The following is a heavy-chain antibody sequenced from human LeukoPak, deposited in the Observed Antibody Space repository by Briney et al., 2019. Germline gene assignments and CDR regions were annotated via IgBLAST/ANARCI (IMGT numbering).Heavy chain of an antibody. CDR2: IIDTGST. CDR3: ARGLASGYPPIPFDY. CDR1: GESFSGYY. J-gene: IGHJ4*02. Sequence: SETLSLTCVVYGESFSGYYWTWIRQPPGKGLEWIGEIIDTGSTKYNSSLKSRVTISVDTSKNEFSLNLTSVTAADTAIYYCARGLASGYPPIPFDYWGQGPLVTVSS. D-gene: IGHD3-3*01. V-gene: IGHV4-34*12.